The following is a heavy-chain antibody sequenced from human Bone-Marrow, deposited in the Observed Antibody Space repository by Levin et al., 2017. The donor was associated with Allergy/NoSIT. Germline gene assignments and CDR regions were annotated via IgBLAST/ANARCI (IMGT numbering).Heavy chain of an antibody. CDR3: ARVRDQQWVRQGLAY. CDR2: ISGSGDYT. V-gene: IGHV3-23*01. J-gene: IGHJ4*02. CDR1: GFTFSSYA. D-gene: IGHD6-19*01. Sequence: LSLTCAASGFTFSSYAMAWVRQAPGKGLEWVSVISGSGDYTYHADSVKGRFTISRDNSKNTLHLQMNSLTAEDTALYYCARVRDQQWVRQGLAYWGQGTLVTVSS.